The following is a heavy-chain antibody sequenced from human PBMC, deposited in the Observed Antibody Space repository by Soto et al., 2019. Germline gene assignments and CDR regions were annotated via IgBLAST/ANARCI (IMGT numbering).Heavy chain of an antibody. V-gene: IGHV1-69*02. Sequence: QVQLVQSGAEVKKPGSSVKVSCKASGGTFSSYTISWVRQAPGQGLEWMGRIIPILGIGNYAQKFQGRVTITADKSTSTAYMELSSLRSEDTAVYYCASIQSLSMTTVTPHFDYWGQGTLVTVSS. CDR1: GGTFSSYT. D-gene: IGHD4-17*01. J-gene: IGHJ4*02. CDR3: ASIQSLSMTTVTPHFDY. CDR2: IIPILGIG.